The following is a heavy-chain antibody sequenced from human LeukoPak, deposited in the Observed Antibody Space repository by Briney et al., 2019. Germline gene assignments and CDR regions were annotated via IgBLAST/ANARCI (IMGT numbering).Heavy chain of an antibody. Sequence: GGSLRLSCAASGFTFSSYAMSWVRQAPGKGLEWVSAISGSGGSTYYADSVKGRSTISRDNSKNTLYLQMNSLRAEDTAVYYCAKGGRHCLACDAFDIWGQGTMVTVSS. D-gene: IGHD5/OR15-5a*01. CDR2: ISGSGGST. CDR3: AKGGRHCLACDAFDI. CDR1: GFTFSSYA. J-gene: IGHJ3*02. V-gene: IGHV3-23*01.